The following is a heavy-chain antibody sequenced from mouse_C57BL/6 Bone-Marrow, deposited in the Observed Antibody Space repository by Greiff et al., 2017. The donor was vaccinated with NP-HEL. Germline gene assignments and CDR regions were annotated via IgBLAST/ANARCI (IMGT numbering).Heavy chain of an antibody. CDR1: GYSITSGYY. CDR2: ISYDGSN. V-gene: IGHV3-6*01. J-gene: IGHJ3*01. D-gene: IGHD3-1*01. Sequence: DVQLQESGPGLVKPSQSLSLTCSVTGYSITSGYYWNWIRQFPGNKLEWMGYISYDGSNNYNPSLKNRISITRDTSKNQFFLKLNSVTTEDTATYYCAREENSSAWFAYWGQGTLVTVSA. CDR3: AREENSSAWFAY.